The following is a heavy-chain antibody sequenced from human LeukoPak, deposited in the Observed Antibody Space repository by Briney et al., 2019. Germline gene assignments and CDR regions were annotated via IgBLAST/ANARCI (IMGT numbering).Heavy chain of an antibody. CDR1: GGSIRSPSSH. D-gene: IGHD1-26*01. Sequence: PSETLSLTCTVSGGSIRSPSSHWGWIRQPPGKGLEWIGNMYYSGSTYYNPSLKSRVTISIDTSKNHFSLMVTSVTAADTAVYYCVRLGGSRDWFDPWGQGTQVTVSS. V-gene: IGHV4-39*02. J-gene: IGHJ5*02. CDR3: VRLGGSRDWFDP. CDR2: MYYSGST.